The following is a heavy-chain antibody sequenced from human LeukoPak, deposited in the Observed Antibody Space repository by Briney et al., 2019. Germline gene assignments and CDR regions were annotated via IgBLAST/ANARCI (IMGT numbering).Heavy chain of an antibody. D-gene: IGHD3-10*01. Sequence: GGSLRLSCAASGFTFSSYDMNWVRQAPGKGLEWVSYISSSSTIYYADSVKGRFTISRDNAKNSLYLQMNSLRDEDTAVYYCARDGEGYFDYWGQGTLVTVSS. CDR3: ARDGEGYFDY. CDR1: GFTFSSYD. V-gene: IGHV3-48*02. J-gene: IGHJ4*02. CDR2: ISSSSTI.